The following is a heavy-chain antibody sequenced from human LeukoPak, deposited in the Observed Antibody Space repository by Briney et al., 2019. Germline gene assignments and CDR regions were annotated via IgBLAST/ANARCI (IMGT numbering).Heavy chain of an antibody. CDR2: INTVASYI. CDR3: ARLRRDGDSGGFYYYYDS. Sequence: GGSLRLSCAASGFTFSSFSINWVRQAPGKGLEWVSSINTVASYIYYADSVRGRFTISRDNAKNSLYLQMNSLRAEDTGVYYCARLRRDGDSGGFYYYYDSWGQGTLVTVSS. V-gene: IGHV3-21*01. J-gene: IGHJ4*02. CDR1: GFTFSSFS. D-gene: IGHD2-21*01.